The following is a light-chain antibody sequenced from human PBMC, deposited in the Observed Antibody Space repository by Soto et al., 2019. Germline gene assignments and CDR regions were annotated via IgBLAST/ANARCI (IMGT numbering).Light chain of an antibody. CDR2: SSS. V-gene: IGKV1-39*01. J-gene: IGKJ4*01. CDR3: LHTFTTHIT. Sequence: DIQMTQSPSSLSASACDTVTITCRASQNIADYLSWYQQKTGKAPKLLMYSSSILHDGVSSRFSDDGSGTAFTLTINGLQPEDFATYYCLHTFTTHITFGGGTTVEVK. CDR1: QNIADY.